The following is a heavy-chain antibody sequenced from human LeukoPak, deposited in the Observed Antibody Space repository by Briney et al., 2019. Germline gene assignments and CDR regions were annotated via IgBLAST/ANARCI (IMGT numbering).Heavy chain of an antibody. Sequence: ASVKVSCKTSGYTFTSYGISWVRQAPGQGLEWMGWISTYNGNTNYAQKLQGRVTMTTDTSTSTAYMELRSLRSDDTAVYYCARRLLSLKSIDYWGQGTLVTVSS. V-gene: IGHV1-18*01. CDR2: ISTYNGNT. J-gene: IGHJ4*02. D-gene: IGHD2-15*01. CDR3: ARRLLSLKSIDY. CDR1: GYTFTSYG.